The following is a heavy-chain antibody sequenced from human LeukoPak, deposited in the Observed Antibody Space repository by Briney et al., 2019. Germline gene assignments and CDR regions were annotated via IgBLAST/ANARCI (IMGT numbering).Heavy chain of an antibody. CDR2: IIPIFGTA. CDR3: ATRRDSGSYYGYDY. V-gene: IGHV1-69*13. J-gene: IGHJ4*02. Sequence: SVKVSCKASGGTFSSYAISWVRQAPGQGLEWMGGIIPIFGTANYAQKFQGRVTITADESTSTAYMELSSQRSEDTAVYYCATRRDSGSYYGYDYWGQGTLVTVSS. D-gene: IGHD1-26*01. CDR1: GGTFSSYA.